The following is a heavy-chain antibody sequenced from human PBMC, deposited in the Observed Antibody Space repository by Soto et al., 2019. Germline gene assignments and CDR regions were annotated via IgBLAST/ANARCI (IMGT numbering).Heavy chain of an antibody. V-gene: IGHV3-11*01. J-gene: IGHJ4*02. CDR2: ISSSGSTI. Sequence: VGSLRLSCAASGFTFSDYYMSWIRQAPGKGLEWVSYISSSGSTIYYADSVKGRFTISRDNAKNSLYLQMNSLRAEDTAVYYCARDKNDYVWGSYRPIDYWGQGTLVTVSS. CDR3: ARDKNDYVWGSYRPIDY. D-gene: IGHD3-16*02. CDR1: GFTFSDYY.